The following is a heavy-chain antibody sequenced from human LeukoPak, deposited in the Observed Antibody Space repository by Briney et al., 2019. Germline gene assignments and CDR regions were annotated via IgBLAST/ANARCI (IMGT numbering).Heavy chain of an antibody. V-gene: IGHV4-61*01. CDR2: IYYSGST. J-gene: IGHJ3*02. CDR1: GGSVSSGSYY. D-gene: IGHD3-10*01. Sequence: SETLSLTCTVSGGSVSSGSYYWSWIRQPPGKGLEWIGYIYYSGSTNYNPSLKSRVTISVDTSKNQFSLKLSSVTTADTAVYYCARGTASRSARADIWGRGTMVTVSS. CDR3: ARGTASRSARADI.